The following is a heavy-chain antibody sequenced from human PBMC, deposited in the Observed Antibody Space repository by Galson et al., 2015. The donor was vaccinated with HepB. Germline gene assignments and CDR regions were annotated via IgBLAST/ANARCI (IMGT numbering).Heavy chain of an antibody. CDR1: GFMFSSYW. Sequence: SLRLSCAASGFMFSSYWMTWVRQAPGKGLEWVANIKQDGSKKYYVDSVKGRFSIYRDNDKNSLFLQMNSLRAEDTAVYYCARDHPYDFWSGRLDVWGKGTTVTVSS. D-gene: IGHD3-3*01. J-gene: IGHJ6*04. CDR3: ARDHPYDFWSGRLDV. CDR2: IKQDGSKK. V-gene: IGHV3-7*03.